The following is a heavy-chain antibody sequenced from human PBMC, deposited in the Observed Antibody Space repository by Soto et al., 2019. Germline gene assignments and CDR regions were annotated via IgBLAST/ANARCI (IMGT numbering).Heavy chain of an antibody. Sequence: PGGSLRLSCSASGFLCSAYTMNWVRQAPGKGLEWVSSITSTSGDISYIDSVTGRFTMSRDNAKNSVFLQMNSLRAEDTAVYYCTRDRPPGMHFPDFDSWGQGTQVTVSS. D-gene: IGHD2-8*01. J-gene: IGHJ4*02. CDR1: GFLCSAYT. CDR3: TRDRPPGMHFPDFDS. CDR2: ITSTSGDI. V-gene: IGHV3-21*06.